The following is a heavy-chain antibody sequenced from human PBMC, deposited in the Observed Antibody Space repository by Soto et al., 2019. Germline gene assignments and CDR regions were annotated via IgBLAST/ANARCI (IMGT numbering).Heavy chain of an antibody. J-gene: IGHJ5*02. Sequence: QVQLVKSGAEVKKPGSSVKVSCKAAGGTFSSYTISWVRQAPGQGLEWMGRIIPILGIANYAQKFQGRVTITADKSTSTAYMELSSLGSEDTAVYYCARDRSGSYSGWFDPWGQGTLVTVSS. CDR3: ARDRSGSYSGWFDP. CDR2: IIPILGIA. D-gene: IGHD1-26*01. V-gene: IGHV1-69*08. CDR1: GGTFSSYT.